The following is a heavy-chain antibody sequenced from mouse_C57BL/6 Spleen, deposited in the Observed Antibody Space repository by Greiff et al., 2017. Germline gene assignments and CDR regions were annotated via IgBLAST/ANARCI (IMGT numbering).Heavy chain of an antibody. CDR1: GYSITSGYY. J-gene: IGHJ1*03. V-gene: IGHV3-6*01. D-gene: IGHD1-1*01. CDR2: ISYDGSN. CDR3: ARGGDYYGSSSYWYFDV. Sequence: EVHLVESGPGLVKPSQSLSLTCSVTGYSITSGYYWNWIRQFAGNKLEWMGYISYDGSNNYNPSLKNRISITRDTSKNQFFLKLNSVTTEDTATYYCARGGDYYGSSSYWYFDVWGTGTTVTVSS.